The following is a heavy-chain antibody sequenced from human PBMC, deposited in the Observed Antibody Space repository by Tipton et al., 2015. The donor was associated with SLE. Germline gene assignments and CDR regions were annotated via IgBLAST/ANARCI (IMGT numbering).Heavy chain of an antibody. CDR2: IYYSGST. D-gene: IGHD6-13*01. J-gene: IGHJ4*02. Sequence: TLSLTCTVSGGPISSYYWSWIRQPPGKGLEWIGYIYYSGSTNYNPSLKSRVTISVDTSKNQFSLKLSSVTAADTAVYYCARRTELNSSWTFDYWGQGTLVTVSS. CDR3: ARRTELNSSWTFDY. V-gene: IGHV4-59*08. CDR1: GGPISSYY.